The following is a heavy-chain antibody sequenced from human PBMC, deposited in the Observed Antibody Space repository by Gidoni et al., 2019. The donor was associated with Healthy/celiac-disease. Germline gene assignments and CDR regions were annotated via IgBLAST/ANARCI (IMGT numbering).Heavy chain of an antibody. CDR1: GFTVGDYA. CDR2: IRSKAYGGTT. Sequence: EVQLVESGGGLVKPGRSLIVSCTASGFTVGDYAMSWFRQAPGKGLEWVGFIRSKAYGGTTEYAASWKGRFTISRDDSKSIAYLQMNSLKTEDTAVYYCTRNHPALYSSSWYYQFDPWGQGTLVTVSS. D-gene: IGHD6-13*01. CDR3: TRNHPALYSSSWYYQFDP. J-gene: IGHJ5*02. V-gene: IGHV3-49*05.